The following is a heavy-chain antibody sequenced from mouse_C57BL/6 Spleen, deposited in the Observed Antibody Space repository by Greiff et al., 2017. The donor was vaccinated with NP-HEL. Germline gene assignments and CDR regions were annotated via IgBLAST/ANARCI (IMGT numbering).Heavy chain of an antibody. CDR1: GYTFTSYT. D-gene: IGHD2-4*01. J-gene: IGHJ3*01. CDR2: INPSSGYT. CDR3: AIPIYYDYDEFSY. Sequence: QVQLQQSGAELARPGASVKMSCKASGYTFTSYTMHWVKQRPGQGLEWIGDINPSSGYTKYNQKFKDKATLTADKSSSTAYMQLRSLTSEDSAVYYCAIPIYYDYDEFSYWGQGTLVTVSA. V-gene: IGHV1-4*01.